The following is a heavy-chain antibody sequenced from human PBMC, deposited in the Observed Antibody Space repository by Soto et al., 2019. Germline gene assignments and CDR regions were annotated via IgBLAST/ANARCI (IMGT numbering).Heavy chain of an antibody. V-gene: IGHV3-73*01. Sequence: EVQLVESGGGLVQPGGSLKLSCAASGLTFSGSAMHWVRQASGKGLEWVGRIRSKANSYATEYAASVKGRFTISRDDSKNTAYLQMNSWKTEDTAVYYCTRHADLGYCSSTSGYDFVYWGQGTLVTVSS. D-gene: IGHD2-2*01. CDR3: TRHADLGYCSSTSGYDFVY. CDR1: GLTFSGSA. J-gene: IGHJ4*02. CDR2: IRSKANSYAT.